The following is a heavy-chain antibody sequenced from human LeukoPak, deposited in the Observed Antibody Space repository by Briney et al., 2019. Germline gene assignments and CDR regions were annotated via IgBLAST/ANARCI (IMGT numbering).Heavy chain of an antibody. V-gene: IGHV1-69*04. CDR1: GGTFSSYA. CDR2: IIPILGIA. J-gene: IGHJ3*02. Sequence: GSSVKVSCKASGGTFSSYAISWVRQAPGQGLEWMGRIIPILGIANYAQKFQGRVTITADKSTSTAYMELSSLRSEDTAVYYCARDRGITMIVVVSEVPAGASDIWGQGTMVTVSS. D-gene: IGHD3-22*01. CDR3: ARDRGITMIVVVSEVPAGASDI.